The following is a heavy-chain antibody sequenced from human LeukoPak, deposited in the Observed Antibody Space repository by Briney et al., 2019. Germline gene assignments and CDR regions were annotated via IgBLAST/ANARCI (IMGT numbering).Heavy chain of an antibody. J-gene: IGHJ4*02. D-gene: IGHD3-10*01. CDR3: ARDNRRYGSGSYFHY. Sequence: GASVKVSCKASGYTFTDYYMHWVRQAPGKALEWMGWINPNSGGTNSAQNFQGRVTVTWDTSISTAYMELSSLTSDDTAIYYCARDNRRYGSGSYFHYWGQGTLVTVS. V-gene: IGHV1-2*02. CDR1: GYTFTDYY. CDR2: INPNSGGT.